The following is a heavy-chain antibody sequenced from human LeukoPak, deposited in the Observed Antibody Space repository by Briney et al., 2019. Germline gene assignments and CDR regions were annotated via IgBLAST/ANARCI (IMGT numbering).Heavy chain of an antibody. CDR2: LRFDGITK. J-gene: IGHJ4*02. Sequence: GGSLRLSCAASGFTLTRYGIHWVRQAPGKGLEWVTFLRFDGITKNYADSVQGRFTISRDNSKNTVYLQMNSLRTEDTAVYYCARELGIWSGSDYWGQGTLVTVSS. V-gene: IGHV3-30*02. CDR3: ARELGIWSGSDY. D-gene: IGHD3-3*01. CDR1: GFTLTRYG.